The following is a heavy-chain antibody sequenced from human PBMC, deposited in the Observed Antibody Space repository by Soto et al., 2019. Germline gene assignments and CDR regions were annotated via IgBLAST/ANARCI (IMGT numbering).Heavy chain of an antibody. CDR1: GGSISSSSYY. D-gene: IGHD6-13*01. Sequence: QLQLQESGPGLVKPSETLSLTCTVSGGSISSSSYYWGWIRQPPGKGLEWIGSIYYSGSTYYNPSLKSRVTISEDTSKNQFSLKLSSVTAADTAVYYCARHGIAIAAAGLLDWFDPWGQGTLVTVSS. CDR2: IYYSGST. V-gene: IGHV4-39*01. CDR3: ARHGIAIAAAGLLDWFDP. J-gene: IGHJ5*02.